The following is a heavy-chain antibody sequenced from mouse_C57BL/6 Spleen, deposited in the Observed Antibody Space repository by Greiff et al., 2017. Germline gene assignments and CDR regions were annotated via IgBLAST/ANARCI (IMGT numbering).Heavy chain of an antibody. CDR2: ISDGGSYT. CDR1: GFTFSSYA. Sequence: EVKLVESGGGLVKPGGSLKLSCAASGFTFSSYAMSWVRQTPEKRLEWVATISDGGSYTYYPDNVKGRFTISRDNATNNLYLQMSHLKSEDTAMYYCARDEGYYSNLYYFDYWGQGTTLTVSS. CDR3: ARDEGYYSNLYYFDY. D-gene: IGHD2-5*01. J-gene: IGHJ2*01. V-gene: IGHV5-4*01.